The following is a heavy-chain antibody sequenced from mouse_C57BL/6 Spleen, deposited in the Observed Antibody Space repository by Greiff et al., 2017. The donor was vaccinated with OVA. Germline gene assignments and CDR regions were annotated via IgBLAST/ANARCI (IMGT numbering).Heavy chain of an antibody. Sequence: EVKLQESGGGLVKPGGSLKLSCAASGFTFSSYAMSWVRQTPEKRLEWVATISDGGSYTYYPDNVKGRFTISRDNAKNNLYLQMSHLKSEDTAMYYCARLTTVAFDYWGQGTTLTVSS. D-gene: IGHD1-1*01. CDR1: GFTFSSYA. V-gene: IGHV5-4*03. J-gene: IGHJ2*01. CDR3: ARLTTVAFDY. CDR2: ISDGGSYT.